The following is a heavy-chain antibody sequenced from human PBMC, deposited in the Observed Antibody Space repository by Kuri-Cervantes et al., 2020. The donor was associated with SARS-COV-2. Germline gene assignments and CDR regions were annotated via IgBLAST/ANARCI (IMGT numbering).Heavy chain of an antibody. V-gene: IGHV4-59*11. CDR2: IYHSGST. CDR1: GGSISSHY. J-gene: IGHJ6*03. D-gene: IGHD3/OR15-3a*01. CDR3: ARDGKDFWTYYHMDV. Sequence: SETLSLTCTVSGGSISSHYWSRIRQPPGKPMEWIASIYHSGSTYYNPSLQSRVTISVDKSKNQFSLKMNSLTAADTAVYYCARDGKDFWTYYHMDVWGKGTTVTVSS.